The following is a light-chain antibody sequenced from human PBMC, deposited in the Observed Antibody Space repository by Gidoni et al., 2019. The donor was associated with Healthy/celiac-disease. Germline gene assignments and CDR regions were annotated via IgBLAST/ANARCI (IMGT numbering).Light chain of an antibody. CDR2: DVS. Sequence: QSALTQPASVSGSPGPSITISCTGTSSDVGIYNLVSWYQQHPGKAPKLMIYDVSKRPSGVSNRFSGSKSGNTASLTISGLQAEDEADYYCCSYAGSTWVFGGGTKLTVL. J-gene: IGLJ3*02. CDR1: SSDVGIYNL. CDR3: CSYAGSTWV. V-gene: IGLV2-23*02.